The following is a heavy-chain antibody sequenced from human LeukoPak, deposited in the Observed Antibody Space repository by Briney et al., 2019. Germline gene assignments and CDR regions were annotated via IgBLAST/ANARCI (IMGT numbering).Heavy chain of an antibody. Sequence: SGGSLRLSCVASGFSFSSHWISWVRQALGMGLDWVAHINRDGSQEFYVDSVRGRFTISRDNSKNTLYLLMNSLIPEDTAVYYCAREVVSSPSYFDSWGQGTLVTVSS. D-gene: IGHD2-15*01. CDR2: INRDGSQE. CDR3: AREVVSSPSYFDS. J-gene: IGHJ4*02. CDR1: GFSFSSHW. V-gene: IGHV3-7*03.